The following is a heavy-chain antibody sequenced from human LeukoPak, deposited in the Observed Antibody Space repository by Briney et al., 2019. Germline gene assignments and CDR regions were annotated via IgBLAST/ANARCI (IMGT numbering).Heavy chain of an antibody. V-gene: IGHV4-59*08. CDR3: ASQRDYGDYVPLWD. J-gene: IGHJ4*02. D-gene: IGHD4-17*01. CDR1: GGSISSSY. CDR2: TYYTGTT. Sequence: NTSETLSLTCTVSGGSISSSYWSWIRQPPGKGLEWIGYTYYTGTTNYNPSLKGRVTISVDTSRNQLSLLLTSVTAADAAVYYCASQRDYGDYVPLWDWGQGTLVTVSS.